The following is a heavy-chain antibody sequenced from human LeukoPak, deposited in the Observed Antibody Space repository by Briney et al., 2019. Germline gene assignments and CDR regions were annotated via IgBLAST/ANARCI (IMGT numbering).Heavy chain of an antibody. J-gene: IGHJ4*02. Sequence: ASVKVACKVSGYTLTELSMHWVRQAPGKGLEWMGGFDPEDGETIYAQKFQGRVTMTEDTSTDTAYMELSSLRSEDTAVYYCATDPPAAYYDILYINFDYWGQGTLVTVSS. CDR3: ATDPPAAYYDILYINFDY. V-gene: IGHV1-24*01. D-gene: IGHD3-9*01. CDR1: GYTLTELS. CDR2: FDPEDGET.